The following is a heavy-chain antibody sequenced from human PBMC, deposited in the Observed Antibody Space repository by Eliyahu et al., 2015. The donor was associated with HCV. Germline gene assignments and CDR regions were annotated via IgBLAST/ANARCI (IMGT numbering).Heavy chain of an antibody. J-gene: IGHJ6*02. D-gene: IGHD2-2*01. CDR3: ARDRVKYCSSTSCSRYYYYGMDV. CDR2: ISSSGSTI. CDR1: GFTFXSYE. Sequence: EVQLVESGGGLVQPGGSLRLSCAASGFTFXSYEMNWXRXAPGKGLEWVSYISSSGSTIYYADSVKGRFTIPRDNAKNSLYLQMNSLRAEDTAVYYCARDRVKYCSSTSCSRYYYYGMDVWGQGTTVTVSS. V-gene: IGHV3-48*03.